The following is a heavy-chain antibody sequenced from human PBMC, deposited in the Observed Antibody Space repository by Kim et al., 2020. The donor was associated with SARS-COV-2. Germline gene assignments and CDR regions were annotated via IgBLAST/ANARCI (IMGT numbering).Heavy chain of an antibody. J-gene: IGHJ6*02. V-gene: IGHV3-9*01. CDR2: ISWNSGSI. D-gene: IGHD3-3*01. Sequence: GGSLRLSCAASGFTFGDYAMHWVRQAPGKGLEWVSGISWNSGSIGYADSVKGRFTISRDNAKNSLYLQMNSLRAEDTALYYCAKDIVPQGRYYDFWSGYFRGGMDVWGQGTTVTVSS. CDR3: AKDIVPQGRYYDFWSGYFRGGMDV. CDR1: GFTFGDYA.